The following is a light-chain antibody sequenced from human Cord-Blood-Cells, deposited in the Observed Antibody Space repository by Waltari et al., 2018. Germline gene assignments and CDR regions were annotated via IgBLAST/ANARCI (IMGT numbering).Light chain of an antibody. CDR2: KAS. Sequence: DIQMTQSPSTLSASVGDRVTITCRASQSISSWLAWYQQKPGKAPKLLIYKASSLESGVPSRFSGSVSGTEFTLTISSLQPDDFATYYCQQYNSYSQYTFGQGTKLEIK. J-gene: IGKJ2*01. CDR3: QQYNSYSQYT. V-gene: IGKV1-5*03. CDR1: QSISSW.